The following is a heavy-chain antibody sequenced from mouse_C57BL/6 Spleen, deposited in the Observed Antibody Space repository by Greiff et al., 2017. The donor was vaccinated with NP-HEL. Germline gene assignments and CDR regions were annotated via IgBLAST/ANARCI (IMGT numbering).Heavy chain of an antibody. Sequence: VQLQQPGAELVKPGASVKLSCKASGYTFTSYWMHWVKQRPGQGLEWIGMIHPNSGSTNYNEKFKSKATLTVDKSSSTAYMQLSSLTSEDSAVYYCAREGDGYYRFAYWGQGTLVTVSA. CDR3: AREGDGYYRFAY. CDR2: IHPNSGST. D-gene: IGHD2-3*01. J-gene: IGHJ3*01. CDR1: GYTFTSYW. V-gene: IGHV1-64*01.